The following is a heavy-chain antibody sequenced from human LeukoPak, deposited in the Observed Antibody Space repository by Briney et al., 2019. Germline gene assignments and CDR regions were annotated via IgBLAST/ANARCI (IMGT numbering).Heavy chain of an antibody. CDR2: INPSGGST. D-gene: IGHD1-26*01. CDR1: GYTFTSYY. Sequence: ASVKVSCKASGYTFTSYYMHWVRQAPGQGLEWMGIINPSGGSTSYAQKFQGRVTMTRDTSTSTVYMELSSLRSEDTAVYYCARDCSGPGIVGGNDAFDIWGQGTMVTVSS. J-gene: IGHJ3*02. CDR3: ARDCSGPGIVGGNDAFDI. V-gene: IGHV1-46*01.